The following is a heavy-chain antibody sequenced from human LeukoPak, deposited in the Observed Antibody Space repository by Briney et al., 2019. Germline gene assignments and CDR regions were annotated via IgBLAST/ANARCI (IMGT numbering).Heavy chain of an antibody. CDR1: GGTFSSYA. Sequence: SVKVSCKASGGTFSSYAISWVRQAPGQGLEWMGGLISFLGTANFAQKFQGRVTITADKSTSTAYMELSSLRSEDTAVYYCARGSQWQDFDYWGQGTLVTVSS. CDR2: LISFLGTA. J-gene: IGHJ4*02. V-gene: IGHV1-69*10. CDR3: ARGSQWQDFDY. D-gene: IGHD6-19*01.